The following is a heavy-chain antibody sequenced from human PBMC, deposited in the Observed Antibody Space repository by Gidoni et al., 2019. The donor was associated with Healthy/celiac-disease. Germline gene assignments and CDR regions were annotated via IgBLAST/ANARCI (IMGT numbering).Heavy chain of an antibody. J-gene: IGHJ4*02. V-gene: IGHV4-34*01. D-gene: IGHD5-12*01. CDR1: GWSFSCYY. CDR2: INQSGST. CDR3: ARGSRAWLRGYFDY. Sequence: QVQLQQWGAGLLQPSETLSLTCAVYGWSFSCYYWRWIRQPPGTGLEWIGEINQSGSTNYNPSLKSRVTISVDTSKNQFSRKLSSVTAADTAVYYCARGSRAWLRGYFDYWGQGTLVTVSS.